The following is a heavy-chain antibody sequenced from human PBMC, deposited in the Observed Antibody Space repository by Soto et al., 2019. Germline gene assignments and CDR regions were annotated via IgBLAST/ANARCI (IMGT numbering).Heavy chain of an antibody. CDR1: GFTFSSYA. D-gene: IGHD3-16*02. Sequence: EVQLLESGGGLVQPGGSLRLSCAASGFTFSSYAMSWVRQAPGKGLEWVSAISGSGGSTYSADSVKGRFTIPRDNSKNTLYLQMHVQRAEVTAVYYCAKFGLHFGELSPPGAFDIWGQGTMVTASS. V-gene: IGHV3-23*01. CDR3: AKFGLHFGELSPPGAFDI. CDR2: ISGSGGST. J-gene: IGHJ3*02.